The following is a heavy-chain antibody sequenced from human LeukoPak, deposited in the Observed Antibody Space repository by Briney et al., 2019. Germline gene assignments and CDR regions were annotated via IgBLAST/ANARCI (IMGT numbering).Heavy chain of an antibody. CDR2: IYHSGST. D-gene: IGHD3-3*01. CDR3: AREPSDFWSGYYSGTGFDP. J-gene: IGHJ5*02. V-gene: IGHV4-38-2*02. CDR1: GYSISSGYY. Sequence: SETLSLTCTVSGYSISSGYYWGWIRQPPGKGLEWIGSIYHSGSTYYNPSLKSRVTISVDTSKSQFSLKLSSVTAADTAVYYCAREPSDFWSGYYSGTGFDPWGQGTLVTVSS.